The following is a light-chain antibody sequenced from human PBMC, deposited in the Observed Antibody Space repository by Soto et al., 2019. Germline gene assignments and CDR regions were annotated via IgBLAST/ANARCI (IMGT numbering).Light chain of an antibody. V-gene: IGKV1-27*01. CDR2: AAS. Sequence: DIQMTQSPSSLSASVGDRVAITCRASQGISNYLAWYQQKPGKVPKLLIYAASTLQSGVPSRFSGSGSGTDFTLTISSLQPEDVATYYCQKYNSALITFGQGTRLEIK. CDR3: QKYNSALIT. J-gene: IGKJ5*01. CDR1: QGISNY.